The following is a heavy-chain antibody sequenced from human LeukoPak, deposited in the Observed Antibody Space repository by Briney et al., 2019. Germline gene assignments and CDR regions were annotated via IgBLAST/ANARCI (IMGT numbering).Heavy chain of an antibody. CDR1: GFTFSSYS. CDR3: ASPATAAGGDY. V-gene: IGHV3-21*01. J-gene: IGHJ4*02. D-gene: IGHD6-13*01. Sequence: GGSLRLSCAASGFTFSSYSMDWVRQAPGKGLEWVSSISSSSSYIYYADSVKGRFTTSRDNAKNSLYLQMNSLRAEDTAVYYCASPATAAGGDYWGQGTLVTVSS. CDR2: ISSSSSYI.